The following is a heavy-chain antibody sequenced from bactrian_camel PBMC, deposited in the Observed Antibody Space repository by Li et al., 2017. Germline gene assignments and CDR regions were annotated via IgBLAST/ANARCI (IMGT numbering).Heavy chain of an antibody. CDR1: GFCFSSYF. CDR2: IYSDGSYT. Sequence: HVQLLESGGGLVQPGGSLRLSCAASGFCFSSYFMTWFRQPPGTGLEWVSSIYSDGSYTYYADSVKGRFTISQDNAKNTVYLQMNSLKPEDTAMYYCAARFGRLCSFPSLPLYNFWGPGTQVTVS. D-gene: IGHD4*01. J-gene: IGHJ4*01. CDR3: AARFGRLCSFPSLPLYNF. V-gene: IGHV3S6*01.